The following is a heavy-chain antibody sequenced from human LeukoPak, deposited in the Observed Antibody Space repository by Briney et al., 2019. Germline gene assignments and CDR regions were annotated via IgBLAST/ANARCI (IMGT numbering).Heavy chain of an antibody. J-gene: IGHJ5*02. CDR2: IYTSGST. V-gene: IGHV4-61*02. Sequence: PSETLSLTCTVSGGSISSGSYYWSWIRQPAGKGLEWIGRIYTSGSTNYNPSLKSRVTISVDTSKNQFSLKLSSVTAADTAVYYCARAGAMVFGGPWGQGTLVTVSS. D-gene: IGHD5-18*01. CDR1: GGSISSGSYY. CDR3: ARAGAMVFGGP.